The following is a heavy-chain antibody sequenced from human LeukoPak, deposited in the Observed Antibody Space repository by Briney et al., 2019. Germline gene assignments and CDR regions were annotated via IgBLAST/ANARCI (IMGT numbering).Heavy chain of an antibody. J-gene: IGHJ4*02. CDR1: GFTFSNYW. CDR3: ARDSDYTYGITAFDY. CDR2: IRGDGSDA. Sequence: GGSLRLSCAASGFTFSNYWMHWVRQVPGKGLVWVSRIRGDGSDARYAESVKGRFTISRDNAQNSLYLQMNSLRAEDTAVYYCARDSDYTYGITAFDYWGQGALVTVSS. D-gene: IGHD5-18*01. V-gene: IGHV3-74*01.